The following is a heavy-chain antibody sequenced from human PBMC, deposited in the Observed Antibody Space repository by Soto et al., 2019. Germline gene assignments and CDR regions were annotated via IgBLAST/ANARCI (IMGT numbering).Heavy chain of an antibody. Sequence: QVQLVQSGAEVKKPGSSVKVSCKASGGTFSSYAISRVRQAPGQGLEWMGGIIPIFGTANYAQKFQGRVTLTADDSTSTADMELSSLRSEDTAVYYCARGRYYYDSSGYYYGGPYYYYGMDVWGQGTTVTVSS. CDR2: IIPIFGTA. CDR1: GGTFSSYA. D-gene: IGHD3-22*01. V-gene: IGHV1-69*01. CDR3: ARGRYYYDSSGYYYGGPYYYYGMDV. J-gene: IGHJ6*02.